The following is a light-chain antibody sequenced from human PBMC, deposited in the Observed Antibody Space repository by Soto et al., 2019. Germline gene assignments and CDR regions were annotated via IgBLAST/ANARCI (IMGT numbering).Light chain of an antibody. CDR3: QQYNNWPPWT. CDR1: QSVSSN. J-gene: IGKJ1*01. V-gene: IGKV3-15*01. CDR2: DAS. Sequence: EIVMTQSPAPLSVSPGESATFSCRASQSVSSNLAWYQQKPGQAPRLLISDASTRATGIPARFSGSGSGTEFTLSISSLQSEDLAVYYCQQYNNWPPWTFGQGTKVDIK.